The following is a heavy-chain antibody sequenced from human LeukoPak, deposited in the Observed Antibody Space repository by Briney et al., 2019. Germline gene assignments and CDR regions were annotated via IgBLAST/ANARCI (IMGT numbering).Heavy chain of an antibody. J-gene: IGHJ6*02. V-gene: IGHV3-7*01. CDR1: GFTFSSYW. Sequence: PGGSLRLSCAASGFTFSSYWMSWVRQAPGKGLEWVANINEDGSDKYYVDSVKGRFTISRDNAKNSLYLQMNSLKPEDTAVYYCAKGPPPITMLVVVNGLDVWGQGTTVIVSS. CDR3: AKGPPPITMLVVVNGLDV. CDR2: INEDGSDK. D-gene: IGHD3-22*01.